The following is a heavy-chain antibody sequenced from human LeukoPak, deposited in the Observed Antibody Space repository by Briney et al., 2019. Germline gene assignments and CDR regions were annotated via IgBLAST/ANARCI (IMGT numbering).Heavy chain of an antibody. CDR2: MNPNSGNT. CDR3: ARGRTRSNDCCEDYYYMDV. D-gene: IGHD3-3*01. J-gene: IGHJ6*03. V-gene: IGHV1-8*01. Sequence: ASVKVSCKASGYTFTSYDINWVRQAPGQGLEWMGWMNPNSGNTGYAQKFQGRVTMTRNTSISTAYMELSSLRSDDTAVYYCARGRTRSNDCCEDYYYMDVWGKGTTVTVSS. CDR1: GYTFTSYD.